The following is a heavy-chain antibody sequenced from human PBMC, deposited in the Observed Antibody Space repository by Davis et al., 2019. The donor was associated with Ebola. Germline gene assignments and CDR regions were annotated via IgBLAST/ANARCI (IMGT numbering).Heavy chain of an antibody. CDR3: AREEAYCSGGSCRYWYFDL. CDR2: IIPIFGTA. J-gene: IGHJ2*01. D-gene: IGHD2-15*01. V-gene: IGHV1-69*13. Sequence: AASVKVSCKASGGTFSSYAISWVRQAPGQGLEWMGGIIPIFGTANYAQKFQGRVTITADESTSTAYMELSSLRSEDTAVYYCAREEAYCSGGSCRYWYFDLWGRGTLVTVSS. CDR1: GGTFSSYA.